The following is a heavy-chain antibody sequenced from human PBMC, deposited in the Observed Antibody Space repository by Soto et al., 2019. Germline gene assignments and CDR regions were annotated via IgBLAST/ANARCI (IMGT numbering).Heavy chain of an antibody. V-gene: IGHV3-33*01. J-gene: IGHJ4*02. CDR1: GFTFSSYG. D-gene: IGHD5-12*01. Sequence: QVQLVESGGGVVQPGRSLRLSCAASGFTFSSYGMHWVRQAPGKGLGWVAVIWYDGSNKYYADSVKGRFTISRDNSKNTLYRQMNSLRAEDTAVYYCAREGYPTLWDYWGQGTLVTVSS. CDR3: AREGYPTLWDY. CDR2: IWYDGSNK.